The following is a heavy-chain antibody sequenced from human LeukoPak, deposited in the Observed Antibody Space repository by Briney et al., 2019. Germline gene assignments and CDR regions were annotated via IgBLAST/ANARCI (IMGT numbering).Heavy chain of an antibody. CDR2: IYYSGST. CDR3: RGGYFDWDAFDI. V-gene: IGHV4-59*06. Sequence: SETLSLTCTVSGGSISSYYWSWIRQHPGKGLEWIGYIYYSGSTYYNPSLKSRVTISVDTSKNQFSLKLSSVTAADTAVYYCRGGYFDWDAFDIWGQGTMVTVSS. CDR1: GGSISSYY. D-gene: IGHD3-9*01. J-gene: IGHJ3*02.